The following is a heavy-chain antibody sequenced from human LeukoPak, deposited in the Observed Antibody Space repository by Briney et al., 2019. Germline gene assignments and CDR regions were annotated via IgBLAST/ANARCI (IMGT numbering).Heavy chain of an antibody. CDR2: IKQDGSEK. Sequence: PGGSLRLSCAASGFTFSIFWMSWVRQAPGKGLEWVANIKQDGSEKYYVDSVKGRFTISRDNAKNSLYLQMNSLRAEDTAVYYCARDVFPRGYFDYWGQGTLVTVSS. D-gene: IGHD3-10*01. V-gene: IGHV3-7*01. CDR3: ARDVFPRGYFDY. CDR1: GFTFSIFW. J-gene: IGHJ4*02.